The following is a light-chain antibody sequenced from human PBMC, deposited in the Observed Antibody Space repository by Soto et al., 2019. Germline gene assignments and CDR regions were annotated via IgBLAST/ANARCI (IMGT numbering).Light chain of an antibody. J-gene: IGKJ1*01. CDR3: QQYNSNSWT. V-gene: IGKV1-5*03. CDR2: KAS. Sequence: DIQMTQSPSTLSASVGDRVTITCRASQSLNTWLAWFQQKPGKAPKVLIYKASNLESGVPSRFSGSGSGTEFPLTISSLQPDYFAAYYCQQYNSNSWTFGQGTKVEIK. CDR1: QSLNTW.